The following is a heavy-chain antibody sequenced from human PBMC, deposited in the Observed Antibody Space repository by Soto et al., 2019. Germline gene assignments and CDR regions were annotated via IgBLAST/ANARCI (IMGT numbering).Heavy chain of an antibody. V-gene: IGHV3-33*01. CDR3: ARDDEYSGNGMDV. CDR1: GFTFSNYG. J-gene: IGHJ6*04. Sequence: QVPLVESGGGVVQPGRSLRLSCAASGFTFSNYGMHWVRQAPGKGLEWVAVILNDGSNRYHADSVKDRFTISRDNSKNTLYLQMNSLRAEDTAVYYCARDDEYSGNGMDVWGKGTTVTVSP. D-gene: IGHD3-10*01. CDR2: ILNDGSNR.